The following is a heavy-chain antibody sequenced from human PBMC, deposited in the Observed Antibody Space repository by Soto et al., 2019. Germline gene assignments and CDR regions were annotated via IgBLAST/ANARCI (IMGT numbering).Heavy chain of an antibody. CDR2: INAGNGNT. Sequence: ASVKVSCKASGYTFTNYAMHWVRQAPGQRLEWMGWINAGNGNTKYSQKLQGRVTITRDTSASTVYMDLSSLRSEDTAVYYCAKEIRPSGDSCWDYWGQGTLVTVSS. V-gene: IGHV1-3*01. CDR3: AKEIRPSGDSCWDY. J-gene: IGHJ4*02. D-gene: IGHD2-15*01. CDR1: GYTFTNYA.